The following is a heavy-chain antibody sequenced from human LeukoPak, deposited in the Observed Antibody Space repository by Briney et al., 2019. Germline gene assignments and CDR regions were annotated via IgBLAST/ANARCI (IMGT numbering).Heavy chain of an antibody. CDR1: GYTFTGYY. J-gene: IGHJ4*02. CDR3: ARDLPSSSYQADDY. Sequence: ASVKVSCKASGYTFTGYYMHWVRQAPGQGLEWMGWINPNSGGTNYAQKFQGRVTMTRDTSISTAYMELSRLRSDDTAVYYCARDLPSSSYQADDYWGQGTLVTVSS. D-gene: IGHD6-6*01. CDR2: INPNSGGT. V-gene: IGHV1-2*02.